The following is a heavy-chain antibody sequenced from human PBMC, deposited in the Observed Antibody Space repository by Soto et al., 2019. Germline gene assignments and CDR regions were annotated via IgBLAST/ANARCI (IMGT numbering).Heavy chain of an antibody. V-gene: IGHV1-2*02. CDR2: INPNSGGT. J-gene: IGHJ5*02. CDR1: GYTFTGYY. Sequence: QVQLVQSGAEVKKPGASVKVSCKASGYTFTGYYMHWVRQAPGQGLEWMGWINPNSGGTNYAQKFQGRVTMTRDTSISTAYMELSRLRADDTAVYYCPRSESPLYCSSTSCYRDNWFDPWGQGTLVTVSS. CDR3: PRSESPLYCSSTSCYRDNWFDP. D-gene: IGHD2-2*01.